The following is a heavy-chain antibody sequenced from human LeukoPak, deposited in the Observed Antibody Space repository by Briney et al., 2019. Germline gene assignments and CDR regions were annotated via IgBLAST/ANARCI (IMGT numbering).Heavy chain of an antibody. CDR2: ISYDGSNK. Sequence: PGGSLRLSCAASGFTFSSYGMHWVRQDPGKGLEWVAVISYDGSNKYYADSVKGRLTISRDNSKNTLYLQMNSLRAEDTAVYYCAKGGGYSYGDTLFDYWGQGTLVTVSS. D-gene: IGHD5-18*01. V-gene: IGHV3-30*18. CDR1: GFTFSSYG. J-gene: IGHJ4*02. CDR3: AKGGGYSYGDTLFDY.